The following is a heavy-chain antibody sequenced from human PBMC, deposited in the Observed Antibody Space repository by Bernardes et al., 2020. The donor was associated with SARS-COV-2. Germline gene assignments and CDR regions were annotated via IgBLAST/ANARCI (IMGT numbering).Heavy chain of an antibody. CDR2: IYYSGST. CDR1: GGSISSYY. J-gene: IGHJ6*02. CDR3: AGVGSAGDGCYYGRDV. Sequence: SETLSLTCTVSGGSISSYYWSWIRQPPGRGLEWIGYIYYSGSTNYNPSLKSRVTISVDTSKNQFSLKLSSVTAADTAAYYCAGVGSAGDGCYYGRDVWGRGTTVSGS. D-gene: IGHD6-25*01. V-gene: IGHV4-59*08.